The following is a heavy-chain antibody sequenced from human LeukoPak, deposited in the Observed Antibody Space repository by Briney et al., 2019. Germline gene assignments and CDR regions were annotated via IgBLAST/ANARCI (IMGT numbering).Heavy chain of an antibody. J-gene: IGHJ5*02. CDR3: ARWDDESYSSGWYWFDP. Sequence: GGSLRLSCAASGFTFSSYAMHWVRQAPGKGLEWVAVISYDGSNKYYADSVKGRFTISRDNSKNTLYLQMNSLRAEDTAVYYCARWDDESYSSGWYWFDPWGQGTLVTVSS. CDR1: GFTFSSYA. V-gene: IGHV3-30-3*01. D-gene: IGHD6-19*01. CDR2: ISYDGSNK.